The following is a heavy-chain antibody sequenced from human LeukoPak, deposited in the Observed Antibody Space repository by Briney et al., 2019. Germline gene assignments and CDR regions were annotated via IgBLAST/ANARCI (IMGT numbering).Heavy chain of an antibody. D-gene: IGHD6-19*01. CDR3: AKAGTGYSSGWYAVLGDFDY. Sequence: PGGSLRLSCAASGFTFSDYAMSWVRQAPGKGLEWVSGISGSGGSTYYADSVKGRFTISRDNSKNTLYLQMNGLRAEDTAVFYCAKAGTGYSSGWYAVLGDFDYWGQGTLVTVSS. J-gene: IGHJ4*02. CDR1: GFTFSDYA. V-gene: IGHV3-23*01. CDR2: ISGSGGST.